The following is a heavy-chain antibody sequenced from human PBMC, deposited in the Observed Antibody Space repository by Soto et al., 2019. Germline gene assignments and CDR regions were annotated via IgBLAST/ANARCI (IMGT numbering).Heavy chain of an antibody. D-gene: IGHD4-17*01. V-gene: IGHV1-69*13. Sequence: SVKVSCKASGGTFISYAINWVRQAPGQGLEWKGGIIPTFGTANYAQKFKGRVTITADESTSKAYMELSSLRSEDTAVYYCGRDPLYGGYSRLLDYWGQGTLVTVSS. CDR3: GRDPLYGGYSRLLDY. CDR2: IIPTFGTA. J-gene: IGHJ4*02. CDR1: GGTFISYA.